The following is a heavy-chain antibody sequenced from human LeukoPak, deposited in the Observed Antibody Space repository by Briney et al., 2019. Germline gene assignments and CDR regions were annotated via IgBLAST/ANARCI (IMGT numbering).Heavy chain of an antibody. CDR1: GGTFSSYA. CDR2: IIPIFGTA. Sequence: ASVEVSCKASGGTFSSYAISWVRQAPGQGLEWMGGIIPIFGTANYAQKFQGRVTITADESTSTAYMELSSLRSEDTAVYYCARVASSGPYFDYWGQGTLVTVSS. D-gene: IGHD3-22*01. V-gene: IGHV1-69*13. J-gene: IGHJ4*02. CDR3: ARVASSGPYFDY.